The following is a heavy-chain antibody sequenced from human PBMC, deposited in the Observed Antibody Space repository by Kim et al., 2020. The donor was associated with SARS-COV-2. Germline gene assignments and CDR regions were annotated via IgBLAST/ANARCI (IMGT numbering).Heavy chain of an antibody. CDR3: ARVGGASTVSDYFDY. CDR1: GFNFSSHA. D-gene: IGHD4-17*01. Sequence: GGSLRLSCAASGFNFSSHAMHWVRQAPGKGLEWVAVISYDGSNKYYADSVKGRFTISRDNSKNTLYLRMNSLRAEDTAVYYCARVGGASTVSDYFDYWGQGTLVTVSS. CDR2: ISYDGSNK. V-gene: IGHV3-30*04. J-gene: IGHJ4*02.